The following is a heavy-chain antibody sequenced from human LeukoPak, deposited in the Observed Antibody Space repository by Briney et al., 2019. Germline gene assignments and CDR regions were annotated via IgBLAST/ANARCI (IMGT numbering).Heavy chain of an antibody. Sequence: ASVKVSCKASGYTFTGYYMHWVRQAPGQGLEWTGWVNPNSGGTNYAQKFQGRVTMTRDTSISTAYMELSRLRSDDTAVYYCARDHDYYDSSGYYAPFGYWGQGTLVTVSS. CDR3: ARDHDYYDSSGYYAPFGY. CDR2: VNPNSGGT. J-gene: IGHJ4*02. V-gene: IGHV1-2*02. D-gene: IGHD3-22*01. CDR1: GYTFTGYY.